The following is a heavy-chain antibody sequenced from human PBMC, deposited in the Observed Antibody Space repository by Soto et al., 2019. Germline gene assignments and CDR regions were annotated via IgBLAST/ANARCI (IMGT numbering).Heavy chain of an antibody. V-gene: IGHV4-31*03. CDR3: ARWWSGSRQGFDP. CDR2: IYYSGST. Sequence: QVQLQESGPGLVKPSQTLSLTCTVSGGSISSGVYYWSWIRQHPGKGLEWIGYIYYSGSTYYNPSLKSRVTISVDTSKNLFSLKLSSVTAADTAVYYCARWWSGSRQGFDPWGQGTLVTVSS. CDR1: GGSISSGVYY. J-gene: IGHJ5*02. D-gene: IGHD3-3*01.